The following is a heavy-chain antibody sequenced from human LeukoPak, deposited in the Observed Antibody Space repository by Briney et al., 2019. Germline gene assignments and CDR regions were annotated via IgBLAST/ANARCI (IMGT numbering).Heavy chain of an antibody. CDR2: INHSGST. V-gene: IGHV4-34*01. CDR1: GGSFSGYY. CDR3: AKHPYYYYYMDV. J-gene: IGHJ6*03. Sequence: PSETLSLTCAVYGGSFSGYYWSWIRQPPGKGLEWIGEINHSGSTNYNPSLKSRVTISVDTSKNQFSLKLSSVTAADTAVYYFAKHPYYYYYMDVWGKGTTVTVSS.